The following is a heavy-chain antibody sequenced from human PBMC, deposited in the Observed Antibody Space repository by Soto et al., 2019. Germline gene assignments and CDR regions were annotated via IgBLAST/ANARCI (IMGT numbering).Heavy chain of an antibody. V-gene: IGHV3-30*03. J-gene: IGHJ4*02. CDR1: GFTVSSYG. D-gene: IGHD2-8*02. Sequence: QVQLVESGGGVVQPGRSLRLSCAASGFTVSSYGMHWVRQAPGKGLEWVAVISRDGGTKYYADSVKGRFTISKDNSRNTLFLKMNSLRGDDMAVYYCTGEVAPGYSGQGTLVTVSS. CDR2: ISRDGGTK. CDR3: TGEVAPGY.